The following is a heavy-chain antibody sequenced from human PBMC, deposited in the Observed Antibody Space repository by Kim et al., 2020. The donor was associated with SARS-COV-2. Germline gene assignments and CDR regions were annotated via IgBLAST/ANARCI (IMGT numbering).Heavy chain of an antibody. V-gene: IGHV3-30-3*01. CDR1: GFTFSSYA. D-gene: IGHD6-19*01. CDR2: ISYDGSNK. Sequence: GGSLRLSCAASGFTFSSYAMHWVRQAPGKGLEWVAVISYDGSNKPYADSVKGRFTISRDNSKNTLYLQMNSLRAEDTAVYYCARDINSSGWYRGWTYYYYGMDVWGQGTTVTVSS. CDR3: ARDINSSGWYRGWTYYYYGMDV. J-gene: IGHJ6*02.